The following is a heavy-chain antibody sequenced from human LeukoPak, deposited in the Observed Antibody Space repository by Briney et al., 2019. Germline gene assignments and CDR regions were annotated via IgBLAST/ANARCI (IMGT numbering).Heavy chain of an antibody. Sequence: PSETLSLTCSVSGGSMRISHYYWGWIRQPPGKGLEWIGSVYYSGRTDYNPSLKSRATISLDTSKSQFSLKLSSVTAADTAVYYGATYLFRGDTHYFDYWGQGILVTVSS. CDR1: GGSMRISHYY. V-gene: IGHV4-39*07. J-gene: IGHJ4*02. CDR2: VYYSGRT. CDR3: ATYLFRGDTHYFDY. D-gene: IGHD3-10*01.